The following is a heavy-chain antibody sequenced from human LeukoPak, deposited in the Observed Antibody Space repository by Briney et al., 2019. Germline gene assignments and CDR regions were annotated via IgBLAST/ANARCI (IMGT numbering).Heavy chain of an antibody. CDR1: GFTFSSYA. D-gene: IGHD6-19*01. CDR2: ISGSGGST. Sequence: GGSLRLSCAASGFTFSSYAMSWARQAPGKGLEWVSAISGSGGSTYYADSVKGRFTISRDNSKNTLYLQMNSLRAEDTAVYYCARGRSSGWYWYWGQGTLVTVSS. V-gene: IGHV3-23*01. CDR3: ARGRSSGWYWY. J-gene: IGHJ4*02.